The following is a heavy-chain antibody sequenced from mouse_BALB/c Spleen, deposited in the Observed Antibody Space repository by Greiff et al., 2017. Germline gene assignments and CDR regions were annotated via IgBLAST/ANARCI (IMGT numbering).Heavy chain of an antibody. D-gene: IGHD1-1*01. CDR2: ISSGSSTI. V-gene: IGHV5-17*02. CDR1: GFTFSSFG. J-gene: IGHJ4*01. Sequence: EVKLVESGGGLVQPGGSRKLSCAASGFTFSSFGMHWVRQAPEKGLEWVAYISSGSSTIYYADTVKGRFTISRDNPKNTLFLQMTSLRSEDTAMYYCARYGSSYGGYAMDYWGQGTSVTVSS. CDR3: ARYGSSYGGYAMDY.